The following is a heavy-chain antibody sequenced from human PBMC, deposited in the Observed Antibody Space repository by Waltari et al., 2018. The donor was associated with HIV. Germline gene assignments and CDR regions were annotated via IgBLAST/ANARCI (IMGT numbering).Heavy chain of an antibody. Sequence: QVQLVQSGAEVKKPGDSVKVSCKASGYPFTGYYIHWVRQAPGQELEWMGWINPNSGGTNYAQNFQGRVTMTRDTSISTAYMELSRLRSDDTAVYYCATPSYDSSGYYSAGSEFDYWGQGTLVTVSS. V-gene: IGHV1-2*02. CDR1: GYPFTGYY. CDR3: ATPSYDSSGYYSAGSEFDY. D-gene: IGHD3-22*01. J-gene: IGHJ4*02. CDR2: INPNSGGT.